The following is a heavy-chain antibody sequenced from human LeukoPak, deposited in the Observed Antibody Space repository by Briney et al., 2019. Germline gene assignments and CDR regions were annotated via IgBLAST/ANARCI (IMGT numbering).Heavy chain of an antibody. V-gene: IGHV3-53*01. CDR3: ARGEGSGWFSRKWFDP. CDR2: IYSGGTT. J-gene: IGHJ5*02. Sequence: GGSLRLSCAASGFTVSTNCMTWVRQAPGKGLEWVSTIYSGGTTYYADSMMGRFTISRHNSRNTLYLQMNSLRAEDTAVYFCARGEGSGWFSRKWFDPWGQGTLVTVSS. CDR1: GFTVSTNC. D-gene: IGHD6-19*01.